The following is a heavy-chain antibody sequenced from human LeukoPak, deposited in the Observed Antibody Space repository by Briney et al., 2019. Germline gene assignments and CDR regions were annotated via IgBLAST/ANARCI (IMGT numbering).Heavy chain of an antibody. J-gene: IGHJ4*02. Sequence: PGGSLRLSCAASGFTFSSYAMSWVRQAPGKGLEWVSAISGSGGSTYYADSVKGRFTISRDNSKNTLYLQMNSLRAEDTAVYYCAEDRGTAMALAGYFDYWGQGTLVTVSS. CDR3: AEDRGTAMALAGYFDY. CDR1: GFTFSSYA. D-gene: IGHD5-18*01. V-gene: IGHV3-23*01. CDR2: ISGSGGST.